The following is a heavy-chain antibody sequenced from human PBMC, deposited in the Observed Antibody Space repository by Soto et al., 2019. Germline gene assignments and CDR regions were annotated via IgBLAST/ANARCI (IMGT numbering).Heavy chain of an antibody. CDR1: GGSISGGGYY. CDR3: AGGGITIFGVVIIDWYFDL. J-gene: IGHJ2*01. D-gene: IGHD3-3*01. V-gene: IGHV4-31*03. Sequence: QVQLEESGPGLVKPSQTLSLTCTVSGGSISGGGYYWSWIRQHPGKGLEWIGYIYYGGSTYYNPSLKSRVTISVDTSKDQFSLKLSSVTAADTGVYYCAGGGITIFGVVIIDWYFDLWGRGTLVTVSS. CDR2: IYYGGST.